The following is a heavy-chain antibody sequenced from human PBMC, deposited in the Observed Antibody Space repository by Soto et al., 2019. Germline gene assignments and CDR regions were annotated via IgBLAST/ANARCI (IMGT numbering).Heavy chain of an antibody. V-gene: IGHV3-30*18. J-gene: IGHJ4*02. CDR2: ISYDGSNK. CDR3: AKGRYSGYDKLEYYFDY. D-gene: IGHD5-12*01. CDR1: GFTFSSYG. Sequence: GSLRLSCAASGFTFSSYGMHWVRQAPGKGLEWVAVISYDGSNKYYADSVKGRFTISRDNSKNTLYLQMNSLRAEDTAVYYCAKGRYSGYDKLEYYFDYWGQGTLVTVSS.